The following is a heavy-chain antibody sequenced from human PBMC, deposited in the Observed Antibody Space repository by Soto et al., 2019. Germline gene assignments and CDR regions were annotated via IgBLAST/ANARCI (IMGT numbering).Heavy chain of an antibody. J-gene: IGHJ6*02. D-gene: IGHD2-15*01. CDR1: GGTFSSYA. V-gene: IGHV1-69*12. Sequence: QVQLVQSGAEVKKPGSSVKVSCKASGGTFSSYAISWVRQAPGQGLEWMGGIIPIFGTANYAQKFQGRVTITADESTSTAHMELSSLRSEDTAVYYCARERIVVVVAATGTYYYYGMDVWGQGTTVTVSS. CDR3: ARERIVVVVAATGTYYYYGMDV. CDR2: IIPIFGTA.